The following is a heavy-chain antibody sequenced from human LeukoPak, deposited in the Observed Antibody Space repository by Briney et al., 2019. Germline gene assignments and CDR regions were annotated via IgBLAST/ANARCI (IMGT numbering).Heavy chain of an antibody. V-gene: IGHV3-74*01. CDR2: INSDGSST. J-gene: IGHJ4*02. Sequence: PGGSLRLSCAASGFTFRSYWMHWVRQAPGKGLVWVSRINSDGSSTNYADSVKGRFTISRDKSKNTLYLQMNSLRAEDSAIYYCAKLRASSWDPFDYWGQGTLVTVSS. CDR3: AKLRASSWDPFDY. CDR1: GFTFRSYW. D-gene: IGHD6-13*01.